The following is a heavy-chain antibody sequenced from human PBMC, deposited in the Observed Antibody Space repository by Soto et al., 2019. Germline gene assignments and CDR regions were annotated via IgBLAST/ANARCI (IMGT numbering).Heavy chain of an antibody. CDR1: GFTFNNYW. J-gene: IGHJ4*02. D-gene: IGHD3-16*01. V-gene: IGHV3-74*01. CDR3: AIGLYPTYANDF. CDR2: INGDGRTT. Sequence: GGSLRLSCAASGFTFNNYWMHWVRQAPGKGLVWVSRINGDGRTTNYADSVKGRFTISRDNAQNTLYLQMNSLRAEDTAVYYCAIGLYPTYANDFRGPGILVTLSS.